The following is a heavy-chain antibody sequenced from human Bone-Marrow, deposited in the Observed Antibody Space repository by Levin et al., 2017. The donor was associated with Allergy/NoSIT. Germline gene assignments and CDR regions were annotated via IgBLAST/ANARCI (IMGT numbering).Heavy chain of an antibody. V-gene: IGHV1-46*01. J-gene: IGHJ4*02. Sequence: GASVKVSCKASGYTFTTYYIHWVRQAPGQGLEWMGIINPSGGSPTYTQKFQGRVTMTRDTSANTVYMELTSLTSEDTAMYYCARGAGSDNYYAYWGQGTLVTVSS. CDR2: INPSGGSP. D-gene: IGHD1-26*01. CDR1: GYTFTTYY. CDR3: ARGAGSDNYYAY.